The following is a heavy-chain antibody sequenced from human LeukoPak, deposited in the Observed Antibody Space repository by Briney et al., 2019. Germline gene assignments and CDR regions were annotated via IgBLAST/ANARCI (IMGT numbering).Heavy chain of an antibody. CDR2: IYYSGST. D-gene: IGHD3-10*01. CDR1: GGSISSSSYY. J-gene: IGHJ4*02. Sequence: SETLSLTCTVSGGSISSSSYYWGWVRQPPGKGLEWIGSIYYSGSTYYNPSLKSRVTISVDTSKNQFSLKLSSVTAADTAVYSCARPYYGSGGYYTYFDYWGQGTLVTVSS. V-gene: IGHV4-39*01. CDR3: ARPYYGSGGYYTYFDY.